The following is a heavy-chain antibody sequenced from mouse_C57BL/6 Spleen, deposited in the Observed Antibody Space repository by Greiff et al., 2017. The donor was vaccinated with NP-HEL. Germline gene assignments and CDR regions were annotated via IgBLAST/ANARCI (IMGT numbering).Heavy chain of an antibody. CDR2: IYPGDGDT. CDR1: GYAFSSYW. J-gene: IGHJ1*03. Sequence: VKLMESGAELVKPGASVKISCKASGYAFSSYWMNWVKQRPGKGLEWIGQIYPGDGDTNYNGKFKGKATLPADKSSRPAYMQLTSLPSEDSAVSFYARAYDYCSSGWYFDDWGTGTTLTVSS. CDR3: ARAYDYCSSGWYFDD. D-gene: IGHD1-1*01. V-gene: IGHV1-80*01.